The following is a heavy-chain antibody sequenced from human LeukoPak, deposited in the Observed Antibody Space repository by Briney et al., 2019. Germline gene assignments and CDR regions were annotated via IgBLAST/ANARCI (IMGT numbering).Heavy chain of an antibody. J-gene: IGHJ4*02. CDR3: AKYRIVGYYDSSGIDY. CDR1: GFTFSNYG. CDR2: IISSDGST. Sequence: PGGSLRLSCAASGFTFSNYGMTWVRQAPGKGLEWVSTIISSDGSTYYADSVKGRFTISRDNSKNTLYLQMNRLRAEDTAVYYCAKYRIVGYYDSSGIDYWGQGTLVTVSS. V-gene: IGHV3-23*01. D-gene: IGHD3-22*01.